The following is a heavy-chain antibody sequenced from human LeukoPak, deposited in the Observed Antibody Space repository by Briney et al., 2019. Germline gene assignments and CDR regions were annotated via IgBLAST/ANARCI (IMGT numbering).Heavy chain of an antibody. V-gene: IGHV1-2*02. CDR2: INPNSGDT. CDR1: GYTFTDYY. J-gene: IGHJ4*02. D-gene: IGHD1-26*01. Sequence: ASVKVSCKTSGYTFTDYYLHWVRQAPGQGFEWMGGINPNSGDTNFAQKFQGRVTMTRDTSISTAYMELSRLRSDDTAVYYCARGIVGATTGDWGQGTLVTVSS. CDR3: ARGIVGATTGD.